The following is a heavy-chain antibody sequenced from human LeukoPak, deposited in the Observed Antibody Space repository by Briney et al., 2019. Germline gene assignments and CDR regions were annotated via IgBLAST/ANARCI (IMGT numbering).Heavy chain of an antibody. CDR1: GYTFTGYY. J-gene: IGHJ5*02. Sequence: APVKVSCKASGYTFTGYYMHWVRQAPGQGLEWMGWINPNSGGTNYAQKFQGRVTMTRDTSISTAYMELSRLRSDDTAVYYCAILGYCSSTSCLQFDPWGQGTLVIVSS. V-gene: IGHV1-2*02. CDR2: INPNSGGT. D-gene: IGHD2-2*01. CDR3: AILGYCSSTSCLQFDP.